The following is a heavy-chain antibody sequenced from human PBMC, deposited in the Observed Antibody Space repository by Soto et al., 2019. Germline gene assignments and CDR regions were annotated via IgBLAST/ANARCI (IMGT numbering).Heavy chain of an antibody. CDR1: GFSFTTYG. D-gene: IGHD2-21*02. CDR3: VKDHCGGDCYSGPYFDY. CDR2: IWYDGSNQ. V-gene: IGHV3-33*06. Sequence: QVQLVESGGGVVQPGRSLRLSCAASGFSFTTYGLHWVRQAPGKGLEWVAVIWYDGSNQYYADSVKGRFTISRDNSKKSQYLELNSVRVDDAAVYYCVKDHCGGDCYSGPYFDYWGQGTLVTVSS. J-gene: IGHJ4*02.